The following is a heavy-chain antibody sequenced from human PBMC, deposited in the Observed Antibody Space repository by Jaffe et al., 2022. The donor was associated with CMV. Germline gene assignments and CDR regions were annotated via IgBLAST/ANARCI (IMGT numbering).Heavy chain of an antibody. V-gene: IGHV1-46*01. J-gene: IGHJ4*02. D-gene: IGHD2-21*02. CDR3: ATSVAVTAKSFDY. Sequence: QVQLVQSGAEVKKPGASVKVPCKASAYTFTNSYYIHWVRQAPGQGLEWMGIIDPSGGTTSYAQKFQDRLTMTRDTSTSTVYMNLSSLRSEDTAVYYCATSVAVTAKSFDYWGQGILVTVSS. CDR2: IDPSGGTT. CDR1: AYTFTNSYY.